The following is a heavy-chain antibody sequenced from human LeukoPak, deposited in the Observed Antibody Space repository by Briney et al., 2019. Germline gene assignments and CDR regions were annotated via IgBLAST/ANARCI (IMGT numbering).Heavy chain of an antibody. CDR3: ARHTYGDYYMDV. Sequence: SETLSFTCSVSGDSFSSSSYYWGWIRQPPGKGLEWIGSINYSGTTYYNPSLKSRVTISVDTSKNQFPLRLSSVTVADTAVYYCARHTYGDYYMDVWGKGTTVTVSS. D-gene: IGHD4-17*01. V-gene: IGHV4-39*01. CDR1: GDSFSSSSYY. J-gene: IGHJ6*03. CDR2: INYSGTT.